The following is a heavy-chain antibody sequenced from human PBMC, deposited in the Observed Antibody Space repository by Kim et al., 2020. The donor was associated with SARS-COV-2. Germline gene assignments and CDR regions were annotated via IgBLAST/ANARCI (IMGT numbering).Heavy chain of an antibody. J-gene: IGHJ3*02. CDR2: IYYSGST. V-gene: IGHV4-39*01. Sequence: SETLSLTCTVSGGSISSSSYYWGWIRQPPGKGLEWIGSIYYSGSTYYNPSLKSRVTISVDTSKNRFSLKLSSVTAADTAMYYCARAPYSSSWYLWAFDIWGQGTMLTVSS. CDR1: GGSISSSSYY. D-gene: IGHD6-13*01. CDR3: ARAPYSSSWYLWAFDI.